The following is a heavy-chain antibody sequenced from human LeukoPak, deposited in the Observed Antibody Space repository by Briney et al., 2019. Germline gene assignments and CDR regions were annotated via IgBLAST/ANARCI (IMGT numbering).Heavy chain of an antibody. Sequence: GGSLRLSCTVSGFSFREHWMSWVRQAPGKGLEWVGNIKEDGNEDYYVDSVEGRFVIFRDNAKNSLYLQMHSLRAEDTAVYYCARLKWELPSFDYWGQGTLVTVSS. V-gene: IGHV3-7*04. CDR1: GFSFREHW. CDR3: ARLKWELPSFDY. D-gene: IGHD1-26*01. CDR2: IKEDGNED. J-gene: IGHJ4*02.